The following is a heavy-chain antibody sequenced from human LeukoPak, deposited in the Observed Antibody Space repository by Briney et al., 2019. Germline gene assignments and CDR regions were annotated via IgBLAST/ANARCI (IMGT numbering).Heavy chain of an antibody. V-gene: IGHV1-46*01. CDR1: GYTFTGYY. CDR3: AREPGIAAAGREGFDY. CDR2: INPSGGST. D-gene: IGHD6-13*01. J-gene: IGHJ4*02. Sequence: GASVKVSCKASGYTFTGYYMHWVRQAPGQGLEWMGIINPSGGSTSYAQKFQGRVTMTRDTSTSTVYMELSSLRSEDTAVYYCAREPGIAAAGREGFDYWGQGTLVTVSS.